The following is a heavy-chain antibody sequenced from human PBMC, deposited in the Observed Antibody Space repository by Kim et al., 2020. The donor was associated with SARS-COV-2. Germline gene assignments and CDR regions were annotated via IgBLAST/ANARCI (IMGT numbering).Heavy chain of an antibody. Sequence: SETLSLTCTVSGGSISSSSYYWGWIRQPPGKGLEWIGSIYYSGSTYYNPSLKSRVTISVDTSKNQFSLKLSSVTAADTAVYYCARQGRVVRDQYNWFDPWGQGTLVTVSS. CDR1: GGSISSSSYY. D-gene: IGHD2-15*01. CDR2: IYYSGST. J-gene: IGHJ5*02. V-gene: IGHV4-39*01. CDR3: ARQGRVVRDQYNWFDP.